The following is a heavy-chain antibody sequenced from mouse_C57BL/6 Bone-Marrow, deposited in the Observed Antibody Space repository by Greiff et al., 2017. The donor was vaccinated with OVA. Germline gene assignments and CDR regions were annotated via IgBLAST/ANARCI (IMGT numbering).Heavy chain of an antibody. CDR1: GFNIKDYY. V-gene: IGHV14-2*01. CDR3: ASPAYYSNYFYAMDY. CDR2: IDPEDGET. Sequence: EVMLVESGAELVKPGASVKLSCTASGFNIKDYYMHWVKQRTEQGLEWIGRIDPEDGETKYAPKFQGKATITADTSSNTAYLQLSSLTSEDTAVYYCASPAYYSNYFYAMDYWGQGTSVTVSS. J-gene: IGHJ4*01. D-gene: IGHD2-5*01.